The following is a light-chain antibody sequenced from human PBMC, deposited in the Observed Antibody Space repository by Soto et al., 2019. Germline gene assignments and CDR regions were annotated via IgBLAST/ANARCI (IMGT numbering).Light chain of an antibody. J-gene: IGLJ2*01. CDR3: SSFAGGGNPVL. V-gene: IGLV2-8*01. Sequence: QSALTQPPSASGSLGQSVTISCTGTSSDVGGYNYVSWHQQHPGKAPKVMIYEVTKRPPGVPDRFSGSKSGNMASLTVSGLQAADEADYYCSSFAGGGNPVLLGGGTKLTVL. CDR1: SSDVGGYNY. CDR2: EVT.